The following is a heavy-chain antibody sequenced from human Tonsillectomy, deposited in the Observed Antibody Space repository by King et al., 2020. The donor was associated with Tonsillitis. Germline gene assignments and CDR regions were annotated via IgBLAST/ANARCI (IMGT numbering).Heavy chain of an antibody. D-gene: IGHD2-21*02. V-gene: IGHV1-2*05. J-gene: IGHJ4*02. Sequence: QLVQSGAEMKKPGASVKVSCKASGYIFTGYYIHWVRQAPGQGLEWMGRINPNSGGTIYAQKFQGRVTMTRDTSISTAYMELSRLRYDDTVVYFCAREVTAGDFDYWGQGTLVTVSS. CDR3: AREVTAGDFDY. CDR1: GYIFTGYY. CDR2: INPNSGGT.